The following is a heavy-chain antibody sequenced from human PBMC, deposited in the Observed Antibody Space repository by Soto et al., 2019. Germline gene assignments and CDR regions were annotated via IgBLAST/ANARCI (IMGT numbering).Heavy chain of an antibody. CDR2: IYYSGST. CDR1: GGSVSSSSYY. Sequence: TLSLPCTVSGGSVSSSSYYWGWIRQPPGKGLEWIGDIYYSGSTYYNPSLNGRLTISVDTSKNQFSLKLSSVTAADTAVYYCARGLWSGELLWYNWFDPWGQGTLVTLSS. D-gene: IGHD3-10*01. V-gene: IGHV4-30-4*08. J-gene: IGHJ5*02. CDR3: ARGLWSGELLWYNWFDP.